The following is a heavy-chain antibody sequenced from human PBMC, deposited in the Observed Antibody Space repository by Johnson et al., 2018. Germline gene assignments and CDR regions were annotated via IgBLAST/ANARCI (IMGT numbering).Heavy chain of an antibody. D-gene: IGHD1-26*01. CDR1: GFTFSSYG. CDR2: IWYDGSNK. J-gene: IGHJ6*02. CDR3: ARGRGGRTLYYYAGMDV. Sequence: QVQLVQSGGGVVQPGSSLRLSCAASGFTFSSYGMHWVRQAPGKGLEWVAVIWYDGSNKYYADSVKGRFTISRDNSKNTLYLQMNSLTAEDAAVYYCARGRGGRTLYYYAGMDVWGLGTTVTVSS. V-gene: IGHV3-33*01.